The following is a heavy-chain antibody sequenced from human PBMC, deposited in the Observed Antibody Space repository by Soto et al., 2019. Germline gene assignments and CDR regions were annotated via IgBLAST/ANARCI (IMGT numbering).Heavy chain of an antibody. D-gene: IGHD1-26*01. CDR1: GYTFSTYA. CDR2: VNAANGDT. V-gene: IGHV1-3*01. J-gene: IGHJ4*02. CDR3: ARGGIVGASATYYFEY. Sequence: GASVKVSCKASGYTFSTYAMHWVRQAPGQRPEWMGWVNAANGDTKFSQKFQGRATFTRDTFARTAYMELSRLISEDTAVYYCARGGIVGASATYYFEYWGQGTVVIGSA.